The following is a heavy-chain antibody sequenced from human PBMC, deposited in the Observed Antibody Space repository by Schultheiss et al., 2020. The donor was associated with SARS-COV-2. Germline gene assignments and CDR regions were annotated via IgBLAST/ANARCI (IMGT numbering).Heavy chain of an antibody. CDR2: IYYSGST. Sequence: SETLSLTWTVSGGSISSYYWSWIRQPPGKGLEWIGYIYYSGSTNYNPSLKSRVTISVDTSKNQFSLKLSSVTAADTAVYYCARGLAEWEPGVFDYWGQGTLVTVSS. V-gene: IGHV4-59*12. D-gene: IGHD1-26*01. CDR3: ARGLAEWEPGVFDY. J-gene: IGHJ4*02. CDR1: GGSISSYY.